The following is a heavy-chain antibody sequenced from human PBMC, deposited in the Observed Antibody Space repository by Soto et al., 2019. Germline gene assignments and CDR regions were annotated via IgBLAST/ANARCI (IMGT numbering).Heavy chain of an antibody. J-gene: IGHJ6*02. CDR2: IYYSGST. V-gene: IGHV4-39*01. CDR1: GGSISSSSYY. D-gene: IGHD3-3*01. Sequence: SETLCVTCTVSGGSISSSSYYWGWIRQPPGKGLEWIGSIYYSGSTYYNPSLKSRVTISVDTSKNQFYLKLSSVTAADTAVYYCARYYDFWSGYLRNSYPPYAMDFSGQAPTLTLSS. CDR3: ARYYDFWSGYLRNSYPPYAMDF.